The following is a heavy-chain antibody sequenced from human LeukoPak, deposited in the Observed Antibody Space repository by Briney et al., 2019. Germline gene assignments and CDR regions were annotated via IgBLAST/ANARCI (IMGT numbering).Heavy chain of an antibody. CDR3: ARELEQWLVLSY. Sequence: GGSLRPSFAASGFTFSSYAMHWVRQAPGKGLEGVAVISYDGSTKSYAGSVSGRFTISRDNSKNTLYLQMSSLRAEDTAVYYCARELEQWLVLSYWGQRTRVTVSS. V-gene: IGHV3-30-3*01. J-gene: IGHJ4*02. D-gene: IGHD6-19*01. CDR2: ISYDGSTK. CDR1: GFTFSSYA.